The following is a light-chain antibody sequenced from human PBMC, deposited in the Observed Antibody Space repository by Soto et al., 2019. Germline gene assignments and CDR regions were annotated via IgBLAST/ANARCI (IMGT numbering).Light chain of an antibody. J-gene: IGLJ1*01. Sequence: QSVLTQPPSVSAAPGQKVTISCSGSSSNIGNNYVSWYQQLPGTAPKLLIYDNNKRPSGIPDRFSGSKSGTSATLGITGLQTGDEADHYCVTWDSSLCDHIFGTGTNITV. CDR3: VTWDSSLCDHI. CDR1: SSNIGNNY. CDR2: DNN. V-gene: IGLV1-51*01.